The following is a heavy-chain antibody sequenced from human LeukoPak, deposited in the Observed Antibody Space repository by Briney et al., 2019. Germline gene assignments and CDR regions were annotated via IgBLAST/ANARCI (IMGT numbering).Heavy chain of an antibody. CDR2: INPSGGST. D-gene: IGHD2-2*02. J-gene: IGHJ6*02. CDR3: ARDYHYFSSTSCYTRYYYYGMDV. Sequence: GASVKVSCKASGYTFTSYYMHWVRQAPGQGLEWMGIINPSGGSTSYAQKFQGRVTMTRDTSTSTVYMELSSLRSEDTAVYYCARDYHYFSSTSCYTRYYYYGMDVWGQGTTVTVSS. CDR1: GYTFTSYY. V-gene: IGHV1-46*01.